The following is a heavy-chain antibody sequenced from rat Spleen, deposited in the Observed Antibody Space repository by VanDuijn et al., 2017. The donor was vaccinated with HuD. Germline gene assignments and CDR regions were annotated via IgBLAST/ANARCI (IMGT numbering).Heavy chain of an antibody. D-gene: IGHD1-2*01. CDR2: ISYDGSST. J-gene: IGHJ2*01. Sequence: EVQLVESGGGLVQPGRSLKLSCAASGFTFSDYNMAWVRQAPKKGLEWVATISYDGSSTYYRDSVKGRFTISRDNAENTVYLQMHSLRSEDTATYYCATGITIKWGQGVMVTVSS. CDR1: GFTFSDYN. CDR3: ATGITIK. V-gene: IGHV5-7*01.